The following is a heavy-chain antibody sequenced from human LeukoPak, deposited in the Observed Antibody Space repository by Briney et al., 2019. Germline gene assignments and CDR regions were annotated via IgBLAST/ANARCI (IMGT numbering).Heavy chain of an antibody. V-gene: IGHV3-23*01. CDR3: AKANPYSSGWH. Sequence: PGRSLRLSCAASGFTFSSYAMSWVRQAPGKGLEWVSAISGSGGTTYYADSVKGRFTISRDNSKNTLYLQMNSLRAEDTAVYYRAKANPYSSGWHWGQGTLVTVSS. J-gene: IGHJ4*02. CDR2: ISGSGGTT. CDR1: GFTFSSYA. D-gene: IGHD6-19*01.